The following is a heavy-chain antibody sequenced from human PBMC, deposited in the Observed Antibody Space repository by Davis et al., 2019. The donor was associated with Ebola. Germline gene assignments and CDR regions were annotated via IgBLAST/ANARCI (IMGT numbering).Heavy chain of an antibody. D-gene: IGHD3-22*01. CDR2: IRDSEVT. Sequence: PGGSLRLSCAASGFTFSAYHMNWVRQAPGKGLEWVANIRDSEVTYYADSVKGRFTISRDHSKSTLYLQMDSLRAEDTALYYCAKEPSSGYAFDIWGQGTMVTVSS. V-gene: IGHV3-23*01. CDR1: GFTFSAYH. J-gene: IGHJ3*02. CDR3: AKEPSSGYAFDI.